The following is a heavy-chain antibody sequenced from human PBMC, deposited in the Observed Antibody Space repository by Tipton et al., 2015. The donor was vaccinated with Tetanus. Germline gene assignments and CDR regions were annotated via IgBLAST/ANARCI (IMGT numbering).Heavy chain of an antibody. J-gene: IGHJ6*02. CDR3: AREVVRGSGSYYNYGLDA. V-gene: IGHV1-18*01. D-gene: IGHD3-10*01. Sequence: QSGPEVKKSGASVKVSCKASGYNFTRYGISWVRQAPGQGLEWMGWISGYNGNTKYSRKVQGRVTMTSDTSTNTAYMELRSLRSDDAAVYYCAREVVRGSGSYYNYGLDAWGQGTTVTVSS. CDR1: GYNFTRYG. CDR2: ISGYNGNT.